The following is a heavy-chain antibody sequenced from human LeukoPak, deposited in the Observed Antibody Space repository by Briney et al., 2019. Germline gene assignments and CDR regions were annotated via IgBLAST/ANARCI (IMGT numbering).Heavy chain of an antibody. Sequence: GASVKVSCKASGYTFTSYGVSWVRQAPGQGLEWMGWISTWDGDTNYAQNFQGRVTLTTDTSTTTADMEVTSLRSDDTAVYYCARDWYCSGGSCDDCFDPWGQGTLVTVSS. CDR2: ISTWDGDT. CDR3: ARDWYCSGGSCDDCFDP. J-gene: IGHJ5*02. D-gene: IGHD2-15*01. V-gene: IGHV1-18*01. CDR1: GYTFTSYG.